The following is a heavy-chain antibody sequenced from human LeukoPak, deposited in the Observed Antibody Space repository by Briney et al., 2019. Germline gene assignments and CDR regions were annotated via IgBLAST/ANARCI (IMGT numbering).Heavy chain of an antibody. V-gene: IGHV5-51*01. CDR1: GYSFTSYW. CDR3: ARGSISYAAPFDP. D-gene: IGHD6-13*01. CDR2: IYPGDSDT. J-gene: IGHJ5*02. Sequence: GESLKISLKSSGYSFTSYWIGWVRQMPGKGLEWMGIIYPGDSDTRYSPSFQGQVTISADKSISTAYLQWSSLKASDTAMYYCARGSISYAAPFDPWGQGNLLCVCS.